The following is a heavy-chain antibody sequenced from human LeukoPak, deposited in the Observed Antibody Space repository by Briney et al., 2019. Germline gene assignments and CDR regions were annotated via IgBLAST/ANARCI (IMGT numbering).Heavy chain of an antibody. Sequence: GGSLRLSCAASGFTFSSSAMSWVRQAPGKGLEWVAVISYDGSNKYYADSVKGRFTISRDISTDTLWLQMDSLRTEDTAAYYCAKGPLRGTAAAIDYWGQGTLVTVSS. CDR2: ISYDGSNK. D-gene: IGHD2-2*01. CDR1: GFTFSSSA. J-gene: IGHJ4*02. V-gene: IGHV3-30-3*01. CDR3: AKGPLRGTAAAIDY.